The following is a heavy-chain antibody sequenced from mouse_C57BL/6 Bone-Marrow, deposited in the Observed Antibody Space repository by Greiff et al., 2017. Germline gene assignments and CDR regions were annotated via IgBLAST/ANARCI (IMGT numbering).Heavy chain of an antibody. CDR3: ARDYRGRFYWYLDV. Sequence: EVKLVESGGGLVKPGGSLKLSCAASGFTFSDYGMHWVRQAPEKGLEWVAYISSGSSTIYYADTVKGRFTISRDNAKNTLFLQMTSLRSEDTAMYYCARDYRGRFYWYLDVWGRGKAVTVTS. J-gene: IGHJ1*03. CDR2: ISSGSSTI. V-gene: IGHV5-17*01. D-gene: IGHD2-4*01. CDR1: GFTFSDYG.